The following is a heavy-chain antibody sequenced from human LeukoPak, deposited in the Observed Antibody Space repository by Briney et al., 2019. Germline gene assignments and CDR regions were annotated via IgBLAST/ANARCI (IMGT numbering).Heavy chain of an antibody. V-gene: IGHV3-21*01. CDR1: GFTFSSYS. Sequence: GGSLRLSCAASGFTFSSYSMNGVRQARGKGLEWVSSISSSSSYIYYADSVKGRFTISRDNAKNSLYLQMNSLRAEDTAVYYCARDTYGSGALWFDPWGQGTLVTVSS. J-gene: IGHJ5*02. CDR2: ISSSSSYI. D-gene: IGHD3-10*01. CDR3: ARDTYGSGALWFDP.